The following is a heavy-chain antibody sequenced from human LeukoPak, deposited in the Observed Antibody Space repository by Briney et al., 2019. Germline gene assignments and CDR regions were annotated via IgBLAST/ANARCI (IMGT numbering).Heavy chain of an antibody. CDR3: ATSSGWFGPNWFDP. CDR1: GFTFSSYA. D-gene: IGHD6-19*01. CDR2: ISYDGSNK. Sequence: PGGSLRLSCAASGFTFSSYAMHWVRQAPGKGLEWVAVISYDGSNKYYADSVKGRFTISRDNSKNTPYLQMNSLRAEDTAVYYCATSSGWFGPNWFDPWGQGTLVTVSS. J-gene: IGHJ5*02. V-gene: IGHV3-30-3*01.